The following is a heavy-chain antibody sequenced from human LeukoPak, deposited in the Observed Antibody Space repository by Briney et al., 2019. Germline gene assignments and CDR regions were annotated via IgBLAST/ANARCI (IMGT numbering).Heavy chain of an antibody. CDR3: ARHRGHLYYYDSSGSTYWDY. CDR2: VYYKGST. J-gene: IGHJ4*02. Sequence: SETLSLTCTVSGGSISSSSYYWGWIRQPPGKGLEWIGSVYYKGSTYYIPSLKSRVTISVDTSKNQFSLKLSSVTAADTAVYYCARHRGHLYYYDSSGSTYWDYWGQGTLVTVSS. V-gene: IGHV4-39*01. CDR1: GGSISSSSYY. D-gene: IGHD3-22*01.